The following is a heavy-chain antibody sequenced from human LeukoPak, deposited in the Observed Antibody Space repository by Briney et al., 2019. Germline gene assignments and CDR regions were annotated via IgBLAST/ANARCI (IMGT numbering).Heavy chain of an antibody. CDR1: GFTFSSYS. D-gene: IGHD4-17*01. Sequence: GGSLRLSCAASGFTFSSYSMNWVRQAPGKGLEWVSSISSSSSNIYYADSVKGRFTISRDNAKNSLYLQMNSLRAEDTAVYYCARDLDRRESFGPGDYGSGGQGTLDTVSS. CDR3: ARDLDRRESFGPGDYGS. CDR2: ISSSSSNI. J-gene: IGHJ4*02. V-gene: IGHV3-21*01.